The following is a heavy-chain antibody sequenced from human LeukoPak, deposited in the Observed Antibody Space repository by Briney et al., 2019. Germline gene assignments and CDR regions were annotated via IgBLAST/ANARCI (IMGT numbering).Heavy chain of an antibody. CDR2: IYYSGST. V-gene: IGHV4-59*01. J-gene: IGHJ2*01. Sequence: PSETLSLTCTVSGVSISSYYWSWIRQPPGKGLEWIGYIYYSGSTNYNPSLKSRVTISVDTSKNQFSLKLSSVTAADTAVYYCARLGRYYDILTGPKDWYFDLWGRGTLVTVSS. CDR1: GVSISSYY. CDR3: ARLGRYYDILTGPKDWYFDL. D-gene: IGHD3-9*01.